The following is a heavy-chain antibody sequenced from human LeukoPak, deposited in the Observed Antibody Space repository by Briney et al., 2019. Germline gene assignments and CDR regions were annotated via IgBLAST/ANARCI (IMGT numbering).Heavy chain of an antibody. J-gene: IGHJ3*02. CDR1: GYTFTSYG. Sequence: GASVKVSCKASGYTFTSYGISWVRQAPGQGLEWMGWISAYNGNTNYAQKLQGRVTMTTDTSTSTAYMELRSLRSDDTAVYYCARDEHYDSSGYSDAFDIRGQGTMVTVSS. CDR3: ARDEHYDSSGYSDAFDI. CDR2: ISAYNGNT. D-gene: IGHD3-22*01. V-gene: IGHV1-18*01.